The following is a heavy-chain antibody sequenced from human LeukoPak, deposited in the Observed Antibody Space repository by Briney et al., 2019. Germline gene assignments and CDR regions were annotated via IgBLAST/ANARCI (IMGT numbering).Heavy chain of an antibody. CDR2: IKQDGSEK. CDR3: AREWGVAAMDY. Sequence: TGGSLRLSCAASGFTFRSYWMSWVRQAPGKGLEWVATIKQDGSEKSFVDSVKGRFVISRDNAKNSLYLQMDSLRADDTAVYYCAREWGVAAMDYWGQGTLVSVSS. CDR1: GFTFRSYW. D-gene: IGHD6-13*01. V-gene: IGHV3-7*01. J-gene: IGHJ4*02.